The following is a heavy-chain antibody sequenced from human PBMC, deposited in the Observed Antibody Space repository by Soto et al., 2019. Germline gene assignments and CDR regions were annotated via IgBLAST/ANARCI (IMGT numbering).Heavy chain of an antibody. CDR1: GGSISGVY. J-gene: IGHJ4*02. D-gene: IGHD6-25*01. Sequence: QVQLQESGPGLVKPSETLSLTCTVSGGSISGVYWCWIRQPPGKGLGWIGYIYYCGSTKYYPSHKSRVTISVDTPKKQFSLKLSSVTAADTAVYYCARHEGSGFGYWGQGTLVTFSS. CDR2: IYYCGST. V-gene: IGHV4-59*08. CDR3: ARHEGSGFGY.